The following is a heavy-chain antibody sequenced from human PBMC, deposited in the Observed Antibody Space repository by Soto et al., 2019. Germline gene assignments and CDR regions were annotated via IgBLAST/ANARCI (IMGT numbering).Heavy chain of an antibody. J-gene: IGHJ4*02. D-gene: IGHD3-16*01. CDR3: ARGLGY. CDR2: IYYSGTT. Sequence: SETLSLTXSVSGGSITSGDFYWSWIRQPPGKGLEWIGYIYYSGTTYYNPSLRSRLTISLDTSKNQFSLKLSSVTAADTAVYYCARGLGYWGQGTLVTVSS. CDR1: GGSITSGDFY. V-gene: IGHV4-30-4*01.